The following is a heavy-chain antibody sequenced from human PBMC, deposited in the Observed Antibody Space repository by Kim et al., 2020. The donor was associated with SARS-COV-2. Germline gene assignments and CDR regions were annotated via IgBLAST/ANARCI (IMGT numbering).Heavy chain of an antibody. J-gene: IGHJ3*02. CDR1: GGSISSYY. D-gene: IGHD3-16*01. CDR2: IYYSGST. CDR3: ARGIGDREAFDI. Sequence: SETLSLTCTVSGGSISSYYWSWIRQPPGKGLEWIGYIYYSGSTNYNPSLKSRVTISVDTSKNQFSLKLSSVTAADTAVYYCARGIGDREAFDIWGQGTMVTVSS. V-gene: IGHV4-59*01.